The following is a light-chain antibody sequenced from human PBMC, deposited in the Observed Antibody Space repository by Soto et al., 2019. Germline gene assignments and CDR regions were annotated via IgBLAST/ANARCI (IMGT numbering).Light chain of an antibody. J-gene: IGLJ1*01. Sequence: QSALTQPASVSGSPGQSITISCTGTSSDVGGYNYVSWYQQHPGQVPKLTIYEVTNRPSGVSSRFSGSKSGNTASLTISGLQAEDEADYYCTSYTSSTTLYVFGTGTKVTVL. CDR1: SSDVGGYNY. V-gene: IGLV2-14*01. CDR3: TSYTSSTTLYV. CDR2: EVT.